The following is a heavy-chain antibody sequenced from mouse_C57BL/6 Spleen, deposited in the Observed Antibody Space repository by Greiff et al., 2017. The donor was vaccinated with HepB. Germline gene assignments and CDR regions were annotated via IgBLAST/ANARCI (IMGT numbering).Heavy chain of an antibody. CDR3: ARGDWGQYYFDY. D-gene: IGHD4-1*01. J-gene: IGHJ2*01. CDR1: GFSLTSYG. V-gene: IGHV2-2*01. Sequence: QVQLKQSGPGLVQPSQSLSITCTVSGFSLTSYGIHWVRQSPGKGLEWLGVIWSGGSTDYNAAFISRLSISKDNSKSQVFFKMNSLQADDTAIYYCARGDWGQYYFDYWGQGTTLTVSS. CDR2: IWSGGST.